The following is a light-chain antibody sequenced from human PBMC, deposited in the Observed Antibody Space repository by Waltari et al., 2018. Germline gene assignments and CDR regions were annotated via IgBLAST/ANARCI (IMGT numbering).Light chain of an antibody. V-gene: IGKV4-1*01. Sequence: DIVMTQSPDSLAVSLGERATINCKSSQYVLYSPNNKNYLAWYQQKPGQPPKLLIYWASARESGVPDRFSGSGSGTDFTLTISSLQAEDVAVYYCQQYYSTPRTFGQGTKVEIK. CDR3: QQYYSTPRT. CDR1: QYVLYSPNNKNY. CDR2: WAS. J-gene: IGKJ1*01.